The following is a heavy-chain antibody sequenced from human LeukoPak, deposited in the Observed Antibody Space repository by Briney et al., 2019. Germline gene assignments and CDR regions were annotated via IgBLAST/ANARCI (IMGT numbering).Heavy chain of an antibody. CDR2: INPNSGGT. Sequence: GASVKVSCKASGYTFTSYGISWVRQASGQGLEWMGWINPNSGGTNYAQKFQGWVTMTRDTSISTAYMELSRLRSDDTAVYYCARDGGESYYYYGMDVWGQGTTVTVSS. D-gene: IGHD3-10*01. V-gene: IGHV1-2*04. CDR1: GYTFTSYG. J-gene: IGHJ6*02. CDR3: ARDGGESYYYYGMDV.